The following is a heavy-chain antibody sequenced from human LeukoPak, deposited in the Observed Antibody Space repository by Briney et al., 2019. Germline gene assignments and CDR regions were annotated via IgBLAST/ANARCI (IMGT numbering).Heavy chain of an antibody. Sequence: GGSLRLSCAASGISFWRHAMNWVRQAPGKGLEWVSGIYGAATATYYADSVKGRFTISRDNSKNTLYLQMNGLRAEDTAVYYCTYMVRGVNGGMDVWGQGTTVTVSS. D-gene: IGHD3-10*01. CDR3: TYMVRGVNGGMDV. CDR2: IYGAATAT. CDR1: GISFWRHA. J-gene: IGHJ6*02. V-gene: IGHV3-23*01.